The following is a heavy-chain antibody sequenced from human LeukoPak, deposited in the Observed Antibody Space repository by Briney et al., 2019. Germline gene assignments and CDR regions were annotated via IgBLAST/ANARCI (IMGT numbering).Heavy chain of an antibody. CDR2: ISSSSSTI. V-gene: IGHV3-48*02. J-gene: IGHJ6*02. CDR1: GFTFSSYS. Sequence: GGSLRLSCAASGFTFSSYSMNWVRQAPGKGLEWVSYISSSSSTIYYADSVKGRFTISRDNAKNSLYLQMNSPRDEDTAVYYCASLFRDCSGGSCYFHNYYYGMDVWGQGTTVTVSS. CDR3: ASLFRDCSGGSCYFHNYYYGMDV. D-gene: IGHD2-15*01.